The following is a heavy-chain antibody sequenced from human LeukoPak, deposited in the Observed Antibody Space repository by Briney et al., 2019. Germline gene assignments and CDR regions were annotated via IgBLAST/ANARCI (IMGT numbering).Heavy chain of an antibody. V-gene: IGHV3-48*04. J-gene: IGHJ6*03. CDR2: ISSSGSTI. D-gene: IGHD6-13*01. Sequence: PGGSLRLSCAASGFTFSSYGMSWVRQAPGKELEWVSYISSSGSTIYYADSVKGRFTISRDNAKNSLYLQMNSLRAEDTAVYYCARDYSSSWMASGGYYYMDVWGKGTTVTVSS. CDR1: GFTFSSYG. CDR3: ARDYSSSWMASGGYYYMDV.